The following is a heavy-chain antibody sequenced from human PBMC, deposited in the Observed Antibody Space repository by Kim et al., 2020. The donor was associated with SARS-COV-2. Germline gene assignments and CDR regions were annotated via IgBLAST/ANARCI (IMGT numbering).Heavy chain of an antibody. J-gene: IGHJ6*02. CDR3: AKDGPGYYGSDMDV. V-gene: IGHV3-23*01. D-gene: IGHD3-10*01. CDR2: ISGSGGST. CDR1: GFTFSSYA. Sequence: GGSLRLSCAASGFTFSSYAMSWVRQAPGKGLEWVSAISGSGGSTYDADSVKGRFTISRDNSKNTLYLQMNSLRAEDTAVYYCAKDGPGYYGSDMDVWGQGTTVTASS.